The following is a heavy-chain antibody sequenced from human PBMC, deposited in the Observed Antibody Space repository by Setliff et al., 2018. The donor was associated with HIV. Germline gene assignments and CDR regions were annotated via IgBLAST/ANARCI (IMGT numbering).Heavy chain of an antibody. Sequence: GGSLRLSCAASGFTFSSYSMNWVRQAPGKGLEWVSSISSSSSYIYYADSVKGRFTISRDNAKNSLYLQMNSLRAEDTAVYYCARDSPWYYNFWSGFGPAHRDA. CDR2: ISSSSSYI. D-gene: IGHD3-3*01. J-gene: IGHJ3*01. CDR3: ARDSPWYYNFWSGFGPAHRDA. V-gene: IGHV3-21*01. CDR1: GFTFSSYS.